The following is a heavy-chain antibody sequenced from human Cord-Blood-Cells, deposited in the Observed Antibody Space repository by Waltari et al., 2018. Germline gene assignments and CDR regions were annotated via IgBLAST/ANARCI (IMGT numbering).Heavy chain of an antibody. J-gene: IGHJ4*02. Sequence: QVQLVESGGGVVQPGRSLRPSCAASGFTFRSYAMHWVRQAPGKGLEWVAVISYDGSNKYYADSVKGRFTISRDNSKNTLYLQMNSLRAEDTAVYYCAREMAAGPIDYWGQGTLVTVSS. CDR2: ISYDGSNK. CDR3: AREMAAGPIDY. D-gene: IGHD6-13*01. CDR1: GFTFRSYA. V-gene: IGHV3-30-3*01.